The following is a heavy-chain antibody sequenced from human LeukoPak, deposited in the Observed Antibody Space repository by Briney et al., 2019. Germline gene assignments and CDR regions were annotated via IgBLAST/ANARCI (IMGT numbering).Heavy chain of an antibody. CDR3: ARPLGKGQDY. J-gene: IGHJ4*02. CDR2: IKQDGSEK. D-gene: IGHD7-27*01. V-gene: IGHV3-7*03. Sequence: GGSLRLSCATSGFTFSSYWMTWVRQAPGKGLEWVANIKQDGSEKYYVDPVKGRFTISRDNAKNSLYLQMNSLRAEDTAVYYCARPLGKGQDYWGQGTLVTVSS. CDR1: GFTFSSYW.